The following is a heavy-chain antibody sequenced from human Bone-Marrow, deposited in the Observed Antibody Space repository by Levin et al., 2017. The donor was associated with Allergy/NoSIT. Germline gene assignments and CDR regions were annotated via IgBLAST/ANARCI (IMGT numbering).Heavy chain of an antibody. CDR1: GFTFSSYW. Sequence: GGSLRLSCAASGFTFSSYWMTWVRQAPGKGLEWVANIGQSGSEKYYVDSVKGRFTISRDNAKTSLHLQMTSLRAEATGVYYCARDSPMRNGRVWDSPDYWGQGTLVTVSS. CDR2: IGQSGSEK. CDR3: ARDSPMRNGRVWDSPDY. D-gene: IGHD5-24*01. J-gene: IGHJ4*02. V-gene: IGHV3-7*01.